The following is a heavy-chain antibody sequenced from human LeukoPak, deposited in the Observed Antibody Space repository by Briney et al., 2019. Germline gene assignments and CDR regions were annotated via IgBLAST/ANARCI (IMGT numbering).Heavy chain of an antibody. CDR3: AKDAYGDSYYFDY. CDR1: GFTFDDYA. V-gene: IGHV3-43D*03. Sequence: GGSLRLSCAASGFTFDDYAMHWVRQAPGKGLEWVSLISWDGGSTYYADSVKGRFTISRDNSKNSLYLQMNSLRAEDTAVYYCAKDAYGDSYYFDYWGQGTLVTVSS. CDR2: ISWDGGST. J-gene: IGHJ4*02. D-gene: IGHD4-17*01.